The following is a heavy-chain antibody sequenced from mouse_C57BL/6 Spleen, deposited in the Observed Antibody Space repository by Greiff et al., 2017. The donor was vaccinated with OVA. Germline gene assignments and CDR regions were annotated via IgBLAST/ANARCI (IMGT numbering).Heavy chain of an antibody. CDR1: GYSIPSDY. Sequence: EVKLMESGPGLAKPSQTLSLTCSVTGYSIPSDYWNWIRKFPGNKLEYMGYISYSGSTYYNPSLKSRISITRDTSKNQYYLQLNSVTTEDTATYYCAGYDGYYFYYAMDYWGQGTSVTVSS. CDR2: ISYSGST. V-gene: IGHV3-8*01. CDR3: AGYDGYYFYYAMDY. J-gene: IGHJ4*01. D-gene: IGHD2-3*01.